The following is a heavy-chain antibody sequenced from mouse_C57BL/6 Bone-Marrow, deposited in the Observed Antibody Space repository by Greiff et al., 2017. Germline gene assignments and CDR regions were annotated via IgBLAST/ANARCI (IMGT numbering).Heavy chain of an antibody. V-gene: IGHV1-81*01. D-gene: IGHD1-1*01. CDR3: AMTTVVAFSKYFDN. CDR1: GYTFTSYG. Sequence: VQLQESGAELARPGASVKLSCKASGYTFTSYGISWVKQRTGQGLEWIGEIYPRSGNTYYNEKFKGKATLTADKSSSTAYMELRSLTSEDSAVYFCAMTTVVAFSKYFDNWGQGTTLTVSS. CDR2: IYPRSGNT. J-gene: IGHJ2*01.